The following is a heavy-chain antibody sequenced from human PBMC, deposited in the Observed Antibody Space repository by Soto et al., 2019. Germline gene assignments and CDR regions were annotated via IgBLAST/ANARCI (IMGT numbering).Heavy chain of an antibody. CDR3: ARAGSEKDS. D-gene: IGHD3-10*01. CDR1: GFTFSNYW. Sequence: EVQLVESGGGLFQPGGSLRLSCAASGFTFSNYWMSWVRQAPGKGLEWVANIKEDGSERNYVDSVKGRLTTSRDNAKNSLYLQLNSLSAEETAVYYGARAGSEKDSWGQGTLVTVSS. J-gene: IGHJ4*02. CDR2: IKEDGSER. V-gene: IGHV3-7*05.